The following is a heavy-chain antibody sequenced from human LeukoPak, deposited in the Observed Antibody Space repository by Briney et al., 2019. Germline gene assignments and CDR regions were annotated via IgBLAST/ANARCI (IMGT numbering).Heavy chain of an antibody. CDR3: ARDPGYCSGGSCYSFDY. D-gene: IGHD2-15*01. CDR1: GFTFSSYA. Sequence: PGRSLRLSCAASGFTFSSYAMHWVRQAPGKGLEWVAVISYDGSNKYYADSVKGRFTISRDNSKNTLYLQMNSLRAEDTAVYYCARDPGYCSGGSCYSFDYWGQGTLVTVSS. CDR2: ISYDGSNK. V-gene: IGHV3-30*04. J-gene: IGHJ4*02.